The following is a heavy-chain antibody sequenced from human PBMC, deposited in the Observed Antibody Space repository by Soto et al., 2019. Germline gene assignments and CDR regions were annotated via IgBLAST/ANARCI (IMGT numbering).Heavy chain of an antibody. CDR1: GGTFSSYA. D-gene: IGHD3-3*01. CDR3: ARDSIFGVALYYFDY. J-gene: IGHJ4*02. V-gene: IGHV1-69*13. CDR2: IIPIFGTA. Sequence: SVKVSCKASGGTFSSYAISWVRQAPGQGLEWMGGIIPIFGTANYAQKFQGRVTITADESTSTAYMELSSLRSEDTAVYYCARDSIFGVALYYFDYWGQGTLVTVSS.